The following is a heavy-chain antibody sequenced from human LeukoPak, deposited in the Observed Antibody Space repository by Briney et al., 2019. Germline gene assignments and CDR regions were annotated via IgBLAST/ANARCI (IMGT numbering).Heavy chain of an antibody. CDR3: ARDNWNYGSSMDV. CDR1: GGSISSYY. V-gene: IGHV4-59*01. J-gene: IGHJ6*02. CDR2: IYYSGST. Sequence: PSETLSLTCTVSGGSISSYYWSWIRQPPGKGLEWIGYIYYSGSTNYNPSLKSRVTISVDTSKNQFSLKLSSVTAADTAVYYCARDNWNYGSSMDVWGQGTAVAVSS. D-gene: IGHD1-7*01.